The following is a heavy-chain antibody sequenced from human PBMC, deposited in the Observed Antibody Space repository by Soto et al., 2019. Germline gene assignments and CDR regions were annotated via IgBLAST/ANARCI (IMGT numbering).Heavy chain of an antibody. CDR3: ARLVTHALWFDP. CDR2: INPSGGST. V-gene: IGHV1-46*01. CDR1: GYTFTSYY. Sequence: SVKVSFKASGYTFTSYYMHWVRQAPGQGLEWMGIINPSGGSTSYAQKFQGRVTMTRDTSTSKVYMELSSLRSEDTAVYYCARLVTHALWFDPWGQGTLVTVYS. D-gene: IGHD2-21*02. J-gene: IGHJ5*02.